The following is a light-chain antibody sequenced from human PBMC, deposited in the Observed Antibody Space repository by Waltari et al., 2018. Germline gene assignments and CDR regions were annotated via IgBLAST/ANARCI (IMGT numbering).Light chain of an antibody. Sequence: SALTQPDSVSGSPGQSSTISCSGISSDSGGYNNVSWYQQHPGQAPKVILYDVTNRPSGVSNRFSGSKSGSSASLTISGLQPEDEADYYCSSFTSSTTGIFGGGTKLTVL. CDR3: SSFTSSTTGI. J-gene: IGLJ2*01. CDR2: DVT. CDR1: SSDSGGYNN. V-gene: IGLV2-14*03.